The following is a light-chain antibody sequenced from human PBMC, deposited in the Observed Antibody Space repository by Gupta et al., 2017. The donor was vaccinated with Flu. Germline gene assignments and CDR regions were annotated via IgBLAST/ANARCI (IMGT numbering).Light chain of an antibody. J-gene: IGLJ2*01. CDR3: QSADNSGTYVV. Sequence: SYELTQPPPASVSPGHTARITFSGDALSNQYTYWYQQKPGQAPVLVIFKDTERPSGIPERFSGSTSGTTVTLTISGVQAEDEAAYYCQSADNSGTYVVFGGGTKLTV. CDR2: KDT. V-gene: IGLV3-25*03. CDR1: ALSNQY.